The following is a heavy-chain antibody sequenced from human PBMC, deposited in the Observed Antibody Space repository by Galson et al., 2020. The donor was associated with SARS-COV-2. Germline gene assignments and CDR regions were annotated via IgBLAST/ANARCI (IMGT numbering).Heavy chain of an antibody. Sequence: AGSLRLSCAGSGFTFRSYWMSWVRQAPGKGLEWVANIKQDGSEKYYVDSVKGRFTISRDNAKNTLYLQMNSLRAEDTAVYYCARDSPYGGFDYWGQGILVTVSS. CDR1: GFTFRSYW. CDR3: ARDSPYGGFDY. V-gene: IGHV3-7*03. D-gene: IGHD3-16*01. CDR2: IKQDGSEK. J-gene: IGHJ4*02.